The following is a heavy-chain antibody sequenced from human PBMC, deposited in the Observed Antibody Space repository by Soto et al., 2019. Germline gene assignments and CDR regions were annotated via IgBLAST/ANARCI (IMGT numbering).Heavy chain of an antibody. CDR1: GFTFSSYG. V-gene: IGHV3-30*18. D-gene: IGHD3-22*01. CDR2: ISYDGSNK. CDR3: AKDAARGYDSSGYGVGASDI. J-gene: IGHJ3*02. Sequence: PGGSLRLSCAASGFTFSSYGMHWVRQAPGKGLEWVAVISYDGSNKYYADSVKGRFTISRDNSKNTLYLQMNSLRAEDTAVYYCAKDAARGYDSSGYGVGASDIWGQGTMVNVSS.